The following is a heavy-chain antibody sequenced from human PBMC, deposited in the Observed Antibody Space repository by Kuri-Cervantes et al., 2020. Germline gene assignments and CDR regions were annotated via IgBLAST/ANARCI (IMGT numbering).Heavy chain of an antibody. CDR3: ARSDYGDSIDY. Sequence: ASVKVSCKASGYTFTSYGISWVRQAPGQGLEWMGWISAYNGNTNYAQKLQGRVTMTTDTSTSTAYMELSSLRSEDTAVYYCARSDYGDSIDYWGQGTLVTVPS. V-gene: IGHV1-18*01. CDR1: GYTFTSYG. CDR2: ISAYNGNT. D-gene: IGHD4-17*01. J-gene: IGHJ4*02.